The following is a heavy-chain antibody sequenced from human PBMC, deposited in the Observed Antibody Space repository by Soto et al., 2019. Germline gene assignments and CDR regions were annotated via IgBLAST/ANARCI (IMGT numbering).Heavy chain of an antibody. CDR3: ARDQHYYDSSGYLYYFDG. D-gene: IGHD3-22*01. V-gene: IGHV3-33*01. CDR1: VFTFSSYG. CDR2: IWYDGSNK. Sequence: GGSLRLSCAASVFTFSSYGMHLVRQAPGKGLECVSVIWYDGSNKYYADSVKGRFTISRDNAKNSLYLQMNSLRAEYTAVYYCARDQHYYDSSGYLYYFDGWGKGTMLTVSS. J-gene: IGHJ4*02.